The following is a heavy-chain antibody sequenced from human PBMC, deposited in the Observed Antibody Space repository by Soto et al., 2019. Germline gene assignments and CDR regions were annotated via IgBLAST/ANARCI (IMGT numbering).Heavy chain of an antibody. CDR1: GGSISSGGYY. CDR2: IYYSGST. Sequence: SETLSLTCTVSGGSISSGGYYWSWNRQHPGKGLEWIGHIYYSGSTYYNPSLKSRVTISVDTSKNQFSLKLSSVTAADTAVYYCARMKVLRFMEWLFDYWGQGTLVTVSS. CDR3: ARMKVLRFMEWLFDY. J-gene: IGHJ4*02. D-gene: IGHD3-3*01. V-gene: IGHV4-31*03.